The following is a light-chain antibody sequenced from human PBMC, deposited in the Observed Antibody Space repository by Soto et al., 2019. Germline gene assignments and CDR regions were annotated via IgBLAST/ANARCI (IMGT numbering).Light chain of an antibody. Sequence: DVVMPQTPPSLSVAPGTPASISCKSSQSLLHITGETFLFWYLQKPGQSKQLLIYEVSTRVSGVPDRFSGSGSGTDFTLEISRVETDDVGIYYCMKSTQLPPTVGKGTRLEIK. V-gene: IGKV2D-29*02. CDR1: QSLLHITGETF. CDR2: EVS. J-gene: IGKJ5*01. CDR3: MKSTQLPPT.